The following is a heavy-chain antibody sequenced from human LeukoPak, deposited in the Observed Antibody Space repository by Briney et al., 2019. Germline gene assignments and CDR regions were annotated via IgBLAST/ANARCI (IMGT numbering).Heavy chain of an antibody. CDR3: ARNEQDWFDP. J-gene: IGHJ5*02. CDR2: IYYSGST. V-gene: IGHV4-59*01. D-gene: IGHD1-1*01. Sequence: SETLSLTCTVSGGSISSYYWSWIRQPPGKGREWIGYIYYSGSTNYNPSLKSRVTISVDTSKNQFSLKLSSVTAADTAVYYCARNEQDWFDPWGQGTLVTVSS. CDR1: GGSISSYY.